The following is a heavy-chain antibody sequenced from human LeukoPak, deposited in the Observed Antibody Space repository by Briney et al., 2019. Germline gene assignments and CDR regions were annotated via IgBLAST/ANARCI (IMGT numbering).Heavy chain of an antibody. V-gene: IGHV1-69*04. J-gene: IGHJ4*02. CDR3: ARKSQLGPIDY. Sequence: SVKVSCKASGGTFSSYAISWVRQAPGQGLEWMGRIIPILGIANYAQKFQGRVTITADKSTSTAYMELSSLRSEDTAVYYCARKSQLGPIDYWGQGTLVTVPS. CDR2: IIPILGIA. CDR1: GGTFSSYA. D-gene: IGHD6-6*01.